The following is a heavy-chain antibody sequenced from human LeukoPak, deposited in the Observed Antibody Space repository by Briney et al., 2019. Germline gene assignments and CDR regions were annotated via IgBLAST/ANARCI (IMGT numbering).Heavy chain of an antibody. D-gene: IGHD3-22*01. J-gene: IGHJ2*01. CDR1: GYTFTSHY. V-gene: IGHV1-46*01. Sequence: ASVKVSCKASGYTFTSHYMHWVRQAPGQGLEWMGIINPSGGSTSYAQKFQGRVTMTRDTSTSTVYMELSSLRSEDTAVYYCARVPSMIVVVDGGIDHWYFDLWGRGTLVTVSS. CDR2: INPSGGST. CDR3: ARVPSMIVVVDGGIDHWYFDL.